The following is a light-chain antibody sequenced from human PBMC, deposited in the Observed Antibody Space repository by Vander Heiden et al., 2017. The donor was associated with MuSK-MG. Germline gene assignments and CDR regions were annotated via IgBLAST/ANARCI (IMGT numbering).Light chain of an antibody. Sequence: IQLTQSPPSLSASFRHRVTMTCRSSQNMNIYINWYQQKPGKAPKVLIYAESRLESGVPSRVSGSGSGTDVTFTISSLQLEDFARGYCQQSYSVPWTFGPGTKVEIK. CDR2: AES. CDR3: QQSYSVPWT. CDR1: QNMNIY. V-gene: IGKV1-39*01. J-gene: IGKJ1*01.